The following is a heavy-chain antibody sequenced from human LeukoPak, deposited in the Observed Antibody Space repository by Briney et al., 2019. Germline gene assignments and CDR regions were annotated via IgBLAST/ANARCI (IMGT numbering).Heavy chain of an antibody. CDR3: ARVTTVTTVYFDY. Sequence: SETLSLTCTVSGGSISSSRYYWGWIRQPPGRGLEWIGSIYYSGSTYYNPSLKSRVTISVDTSKNQFSLKLSSVTAADTAVYYCARVTTVTTVYFDYWGQGTLVTVSS. D-gene: IGHD4-11*01. V-gene: IGHV4-39*01. J-gene: IGHJ4*02. CDR2: IYYSGST. CDR1: GGSISSSRYY.